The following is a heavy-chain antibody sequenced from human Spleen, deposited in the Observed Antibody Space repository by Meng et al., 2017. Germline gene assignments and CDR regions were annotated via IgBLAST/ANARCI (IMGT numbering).Heavy chain of an antibody. CDR3: ARFSGSGWYV. J-gene: IGHJ4*02. V-gene: IGHV4-34*01. CDR1: YGSFSGHY. Sequence: QVQLHQWGAGLLKPSETLSLTCGVYYGSFSGHYWSWIRQPPGKGLEWIGEINHSGSTNYNPSLKSRVTISVDTSKNQFSLKLSSVTAADSAVYYCARFSGSGWYVWGQGTLVTVSS. CDR2: INHSGST. D-gene: IGHD6-19*01.